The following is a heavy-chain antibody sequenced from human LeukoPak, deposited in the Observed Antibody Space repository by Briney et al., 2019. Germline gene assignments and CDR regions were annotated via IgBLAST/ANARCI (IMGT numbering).Heavy chain of an antibody. Sequence: SQTLSLTCAISGDSVSSNSAAWNWFRQSPSRGLEWLGRTYYRSKWYNDYAVSVKSRMTINPDTSKNQFSLQLNSVTPEDTAVYYCAREDSGYRYNWLDPWGQGTLVTVSS. CDR1: GDSVSSNSAA. D-gene: IGHD3-22*01. J-gene: IGHJ5*02. V-gene: IGHV6-1*01. CDR2: TYYRSKWYN. CDR3: AREDSGYRYNWLDP.